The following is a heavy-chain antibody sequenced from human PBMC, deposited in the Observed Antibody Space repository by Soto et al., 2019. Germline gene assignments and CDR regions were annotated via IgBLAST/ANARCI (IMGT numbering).Heavy chain of an antibody. D-gene: IGHD6-19*01. J-gene: IGHJ4*02. Sequence: GGSLRLSCASSGLTCDDYTMHWVRQAPGKGLEWVSLISWDGGSTYYADSVKGRFTISRDNSKNSPYLQMNSLRTEDTALYYCAKDILIAVAGTLPGYWGQGTLVTVSS. CDR3: AKDILIAVAGTLPGY. CDR1: GLTCDDYT. V-gene: IGHV3-43*01. CDR2: ISWDGGST.